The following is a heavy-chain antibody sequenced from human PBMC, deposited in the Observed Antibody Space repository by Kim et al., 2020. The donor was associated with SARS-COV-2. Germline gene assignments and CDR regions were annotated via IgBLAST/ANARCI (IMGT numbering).Heavy chain of an antibody. J-gene: IGHJ4*02. CDR1: GFTFSSYA. V-gene: IGHV3-23*01. CDR2: ISGSGGST. CDR3: AKPDVLWFGELLFPRFDY. Sequence: GGSLRLSCAASGFTFSSYAMSWVRQAPGKGLEWVSAISGSGGSTYYADSVKGRFTISRDNSKNTLYLQMNSLRAEDTAVYYCAKPDVLWFGELLFPRFDYWGQGTLVTVSS. D-gene: IGHD3-10*01.